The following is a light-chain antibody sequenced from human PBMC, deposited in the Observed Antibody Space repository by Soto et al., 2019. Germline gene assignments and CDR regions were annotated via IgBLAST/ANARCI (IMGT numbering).Light chain of an antibody. V-gene: IGKV3-11*01. CDR2: DTS. J-gene: IGKJ1*01. CDR1: QTVSNK. Sequence: EIVLTQSPATLSSSPGERATLSCRASQTVSNKLAWYQHKPGQAPRLLINDTSNRATGIPARFSGSGSGTDFTLTISRLEPEDFAVYYCHQRKSWPRTFGQGTKVEIK. CDR3: HQRKSWPRT.